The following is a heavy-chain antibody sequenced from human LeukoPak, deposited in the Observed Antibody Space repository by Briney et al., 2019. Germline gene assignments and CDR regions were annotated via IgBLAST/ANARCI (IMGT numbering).Heavy chain of an antibody. V-gene: IGHV5-51*01. Sequence: GESLKISCKGSGYSFTSYWIGWVRRMPGKGLEWTGIIHPGDSDARYSPSFQGQVTISADKSISTAYLQWSSLKASDTAMYYCARKWLFKGHDAFDIWGQGTMVTVSS. CDR2: IHPGDSDA. D-gene: IGHD6-19*01. CDR1: GYSFTSYW. J-gene: IGHJ3*02. CDR3: ARKWLFKGHDAFDI.